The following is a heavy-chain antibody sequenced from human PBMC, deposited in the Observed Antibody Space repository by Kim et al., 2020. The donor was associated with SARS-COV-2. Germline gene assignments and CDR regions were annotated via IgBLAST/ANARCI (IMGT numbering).Heavy chain of an antibody. V-gene: IGHV7-4-1*02. CDR2: INTNTGNP. D-gene: IGHD3-22*01. CDR3: ARAQSRGYDSSGYYLGYFDY. CDR1: GYTFTSYA. J-gene: IGHJ4*02. Sequence: ASVKVSCKASGYTFTSYAMNWVRQAPGQGLEWMGWINTNTGNPTYAQGFTGRFVFSLDTSVSTAYLQISSLKAEDTAVYYCARAQSRGYDSSGYYLGYFDYWGQGTLVTVSS.